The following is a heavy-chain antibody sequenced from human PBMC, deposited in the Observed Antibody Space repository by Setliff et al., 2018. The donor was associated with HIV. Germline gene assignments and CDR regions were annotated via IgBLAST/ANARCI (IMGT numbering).Heavy chain of an antibody. CDR3: TRRYCTSTSCSSPYDY. CDR2: ISPDSTYI. J-gene: IGHJ4*02. CDR1: GFTFNDFS. V-gene: IGHV3-21*01. Sequence: KSGGSLRLSCAASGFTFNDFSMNWVRQAPGKGLEWVSSISPDSTYIYYADSVKGRFTISRDNAKNSLYLQMNSLRAEDTAVYYCTRRYCTSTSCSSPYDYWGRGTLVTVSS. D-gene: IGHD2-2*01.